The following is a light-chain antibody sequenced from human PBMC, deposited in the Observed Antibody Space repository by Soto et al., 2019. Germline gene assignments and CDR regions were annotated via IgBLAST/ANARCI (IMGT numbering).Light chain of an antibody. V-gene: IGKV1-39*01. Sequence: DIQMTQSPSSLSASVGDRVTITCRASQSISIYLNWYQQKPGKAPKLLIYAASSLQSGVPSRFSADGSGTDFTLTISSLQPEDFATYYCQQSYSTLRTFGQGTKVEIK. CDR3: QQSYSTLRT. CDR2: AAS. CDR1: QSISIY. J-gene: IGKJ1*01.